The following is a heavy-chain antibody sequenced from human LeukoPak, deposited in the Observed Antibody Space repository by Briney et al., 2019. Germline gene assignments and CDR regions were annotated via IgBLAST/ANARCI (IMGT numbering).Heavy chain of an antibody. CDR1: GYTFTGYY. J-gene: IGHJ4*02. CDR3: VGGGINSWTKPYFFDY. Sequence: ASVKVSCKASGYTFTGYYIQWVRQAPGQGLEWMGWINPNSGGTNYAQKFQGRVTMTLDSSISTAYMELTSLSSDDTAVYYCVGGGINSWTKPYFFDYWGQGTLVTVSS. D-gene: IGHD6-13*01. V-gene: IGHV1-2*02. CDR2: INPNSGGT.